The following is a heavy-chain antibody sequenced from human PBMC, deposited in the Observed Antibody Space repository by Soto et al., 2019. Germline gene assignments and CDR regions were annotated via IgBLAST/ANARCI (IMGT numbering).Heavy chain of an antibody. CDR1: GYTFTSYY. Sequence: ASVKVSCKASGYTFTSYYMHWLRQAPGQGLEWMGIINPSGGSTSYAQKFQGRVTMTRDTSTSTVYMELSSLRSEDTAVYYCARDRKTPAGWFDPWGQGTLVTVSS. CDR3: ARDRKTPAGWFDP. V-gene: IGHV1-46*01. J-gene: IGHJ5*02. CDR2: INPSGGST.